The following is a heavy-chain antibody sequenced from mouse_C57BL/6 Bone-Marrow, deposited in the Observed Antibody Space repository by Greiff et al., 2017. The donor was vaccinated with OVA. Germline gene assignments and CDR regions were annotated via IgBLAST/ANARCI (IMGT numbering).Heavy chain of an antibody. J-gene: IGHJ2*01. CDR3: AVVYYSNYLYYFDY. D-gene: IGHD2-5*01. CDR1: GYAFSSSW. CDR2: IYPGDGDT. V-gene: IGHV1-82*01. Sequence: QVLLQQSGPELVKPGASVKMSCKASGYAFSSSWMNWVKPRPGKGHEWIGRIYPGDGDTNYNGKIKGKATLTADKSTSTAYMQISSLTSEDSAVYFCAVVYYSNYLYYFDYWGRGTTLTVFS.